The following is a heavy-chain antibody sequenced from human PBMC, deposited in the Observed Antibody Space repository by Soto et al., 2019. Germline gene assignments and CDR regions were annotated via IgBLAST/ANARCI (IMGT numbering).Heavy chain of an antibody. V-gene: IGHV3-48*03. D-gene: IGHD6-13*01. Sequence: ESGGGWVQPGGSLRLSCATSGFTFTSHEMNWVRQAPGKGPEWLSYINGGGSSIYYADSVKGRFTISRDNAKNTLYLQMNSLRAEDTAVYYCATSAAGNGYWGQGTLVTVSS. J-gene: IGHJ4*02. CDR3: ATSAAGNGY. CDR1: GFTFTSHE. CDR2: INGGGSSI.